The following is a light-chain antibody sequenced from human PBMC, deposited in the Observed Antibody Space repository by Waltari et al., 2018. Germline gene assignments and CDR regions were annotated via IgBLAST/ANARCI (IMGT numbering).Light chain of an antibody. CDR2: WAS. J-gene: IGKJ1*01. Sequence: DIVMTQSPDSLAVSLGERATINCKSSQPVMYSPTNKNFLAWYQQKVGHPPKLLIYWASTRESGVPERFSGSGSGTDFTLTISSLQAEDVAVYYCHQYYKTPWTFGQGTKVEIK. V-gene: IGKV4-1*01. CDR1: QPVMYSPTNKNF. CDR3: HQYYKTPWT.